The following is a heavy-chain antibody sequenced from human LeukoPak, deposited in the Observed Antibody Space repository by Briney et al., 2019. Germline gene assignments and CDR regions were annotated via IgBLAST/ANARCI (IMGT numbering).Heavy chain of an antibody. CDR3: ARAPGDYGDYDDY. CDR2: ISAYNGNT. J-gene: IGHJ4*02. D-gene: IGHD4-17*01. V-gene: IGHV1-18*01. CDR1: GYTFTIYG. Sequence: ASVRVSCTASGYTFTIYGISWVRHAPGQGLEWMGWISAYNGNTNYAQKLQGRVTMTTDTSTTTAYMELRSLRSDDTAVYYCARAPGDYGDYDDYWGQGTLVTVSS.